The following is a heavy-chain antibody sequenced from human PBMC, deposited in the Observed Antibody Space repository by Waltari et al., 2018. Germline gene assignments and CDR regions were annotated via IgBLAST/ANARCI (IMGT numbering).Heavy chain of an antibody. CDR2: INPNSGGT. CDR1: GYTFTGYY. CDR3: AREAGDYDFWSGPDY. D-gene: IGHD3-3*01. Sequence: QVQLVQSGAEVKKPGASVKVSCKASGYTFTGYYMHWVRQAPGQGLEWMGRINPNSGGTNYAQKFQGRVTMTRDTSISTAYMELSRLRSDDTAVYYCAREAGDYDFWSGPDYWGQGTLVTVSS. V-gene: IGHV1-2*06. J-gene: IGHJ4*02.